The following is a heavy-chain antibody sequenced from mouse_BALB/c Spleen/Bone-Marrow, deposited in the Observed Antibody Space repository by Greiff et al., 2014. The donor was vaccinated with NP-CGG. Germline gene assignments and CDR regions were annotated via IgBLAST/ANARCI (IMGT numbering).Heavy chain of an antibody. J-gene: IGHJ4*01. Sequence: EVQVVESGGGLVQPKGSLKLSCAASGFTFNTYAMNWVRQAPGKGLEWVARIRSKSNNYATYYADSVKDRFTISRDDSQSMLYLQMNNLKTEDTAMYYCVRPHYYGSSYRYAMDYWGQGTSVTASS. CDR3: VRPHYYGSSYRYAMDY. CDR1: GFTFNTYA. CDR2: IRSKSNNYAT. V-gene: IGHV10-1*02. D-gene: IGHD1-1*01.